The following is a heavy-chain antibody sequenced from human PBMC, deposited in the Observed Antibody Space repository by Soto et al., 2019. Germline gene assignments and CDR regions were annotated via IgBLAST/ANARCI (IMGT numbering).Heavy chain of an antibody. CDR1: GYTFTSYG. D-gene: IGHD2-2*01. V-gene: IGHV1-69*11. J-gene: IGHJ6*02. CDR2: INPSSGSP. Sequence: SVKVSCKASGYTFTSYGISWVRQAPGQGLEWMGIINPSSGSPNYAQNFQGRVTITADESTSTAYMELSSLRSEDTAVYYCAREGLVLVPTTVSSDYYYYAMDVWGQGTTVTVSS. CDR3: AREGLVLVPTTVSSDYYYYAMDV.